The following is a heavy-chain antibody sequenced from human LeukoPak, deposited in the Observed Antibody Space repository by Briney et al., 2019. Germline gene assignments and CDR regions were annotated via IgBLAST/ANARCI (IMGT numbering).Heavy chain of an antibody. CDR2: FDPEDGET. CDR3: ATDLGATKRYDY. V-gene: IGHV1-24*01. J-gene: IGHJ4*02. Sequence: ASVKVSCKVSGHTLTELSMHWVRQAPGKGLEWMGGFDPEDGETIYAQKFQGRVTMTEDTSTDTAYMELSSLRSEDTAVYYCATDLGATKRYDYWGQGTLVTVSS. CDR1: GHTLTELS. D-gene: IGHD1-26*01.